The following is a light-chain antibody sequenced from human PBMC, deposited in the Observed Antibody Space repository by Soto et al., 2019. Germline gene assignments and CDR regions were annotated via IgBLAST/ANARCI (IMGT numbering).Light chain of an antibody. CDR1: QSISNY. CDR3: QQSHSTSWT. CDR2: ASS. V-gene: IGKV1-39*01. Sequence: DIRMTQSPSSLSASVGDRVTITCRASQSISNYLNWYQQKPGKAPKLLIYASSSLQSGVPSRFSGSGSGTDFTLTISSLQPEDFATYYCQQSHSTSWTFGQGTKVEIK. J-gene: IGKJ1*01.